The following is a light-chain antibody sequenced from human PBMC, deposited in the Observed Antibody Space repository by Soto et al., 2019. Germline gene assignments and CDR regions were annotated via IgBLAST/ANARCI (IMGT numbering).Light chain of an antibody. Sequence: EIALTQSPGTLSLSPGDRATLSSRASQSVSSSYLAWYQQKPGHAPRLLIYGTSSRATGIPDRFSGSGSGTDFTLTISRLEPEDFAVYYCQQYGSSPTFGQGTRLEI. V-gene: IGKV3-20*01. CDR1: QSVSSSY. CDR2: GTS. J-gene: IGKJ5*01. CDR3: QQYGSSPT.